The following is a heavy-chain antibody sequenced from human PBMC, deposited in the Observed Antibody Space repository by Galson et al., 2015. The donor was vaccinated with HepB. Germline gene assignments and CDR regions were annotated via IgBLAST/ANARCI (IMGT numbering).Heavy chain of an antibody. CDR2: IKEDGSEI. CDR1: GFSFSRFW. J-gene: IGHJ4*02. D-gene: IGHD3-3*01. CDR3: ARLPAIPILGVVIPLHYFDS. V-gene: IGHV3-7*03. Sequence: SLRLSCAASGFSFSRFWMSWVRQTPGKGLQWVANIKEDGSEIYYVDSVKGRFTVSRDNARNSVFLQMHSLRAEDTGVYYCARLPAIPILGVVIPLHYFDSWGQGTLVTVSS.